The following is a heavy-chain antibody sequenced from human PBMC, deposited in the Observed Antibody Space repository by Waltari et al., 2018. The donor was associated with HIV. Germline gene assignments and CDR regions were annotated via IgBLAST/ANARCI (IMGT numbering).Heavy chain of an antibody. Sequence: QAQLQQWGTGLLKASESLSLTCAVYGASFSSYYLTWIRQSPGKGREWRGEVGPGGRACVLPSLRRRLSMSTDAFNNQFSLALTSVVAADTAVYLCSRGLKMTSYASGNWLWEEMLSKYFFDLWGQGTRV. CDR3: SRGLKMTSYASGNWLWEEMLSKYFFDL. CDR2: VGPGGRA. CDR1: GASFSSYY. D-gene: IGHD3-10*01. J-gene: IGHJ4*02. V-gene: IGHV4-34*01.